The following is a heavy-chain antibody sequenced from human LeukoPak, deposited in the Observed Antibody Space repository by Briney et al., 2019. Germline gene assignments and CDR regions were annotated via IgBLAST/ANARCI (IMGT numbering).Heavy chain of an antibody. J-gene: IGHJ4*02. CDR1: GFTFSSYS. Sequence: GGSLRLSCAASGFTFSSYSMNWVRQAPGKGLEWVSSISSSSSYIYYADSVKGRFTISRDNAKNSLYLQMNSLRAEDTAVYYCASLELGNXXXDYWGQGTLVTVSS. CDR3: ASLELGNXXXDY. CDR2: ISSSSSYI. V-gene: IGHV3-21*01. D-gene: IGHD7-27*01.